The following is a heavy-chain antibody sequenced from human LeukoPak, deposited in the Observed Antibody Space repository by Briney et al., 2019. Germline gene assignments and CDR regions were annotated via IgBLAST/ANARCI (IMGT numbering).Heavy chain of an antibody. J-gene: IGHJ6*02. CDR1: GYTFTGYY. Sequence: ALVNVSCKASGYTFTGYYLHWVRQAPGQGLEWMGWVNPNNGATNYAQKFQGRVTMTRGTSITTAYMELSRLGSDDTAVYYCARASGNYYVMDVWGQGTTVSVSS. V-gene: IGHV1-2*02. CDR3: ARASGNYYVMDV. CDR2: VNPNNGAT.